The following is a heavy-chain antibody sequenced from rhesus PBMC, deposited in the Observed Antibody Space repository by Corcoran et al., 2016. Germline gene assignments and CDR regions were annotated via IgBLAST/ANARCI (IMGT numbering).Heavy chain of an antibody. J-gene: IGHJ4*01. CDR2: INGNSGPS. D-gene: IGHD1-44*01. CDR1: GASISSDW. V-gene: IGHV4-80*01. Sequence: QVQLQESGPGLVKPSETLSLTCTVSGASISSDWWTWIRQPPGKGLEWIGEINGNSGPSNYNPSLKSRVTISKDASKNQFSLKLSSVTAADTAVYYCARDRVGPTPFDSWGQGVLVTVSS. CDR3: ARDRVGPTPFDS.